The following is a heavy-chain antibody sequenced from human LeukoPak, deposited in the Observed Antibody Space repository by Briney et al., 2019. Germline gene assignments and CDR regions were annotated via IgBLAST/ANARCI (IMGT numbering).Heavy chain of an antibody. V-gene: IGHV4-34*01. J-gene: IGHJ4*02. CDR2: INHSGST. CDR1: GGSFSGYY. CDR3: ARGAITMVRGVTKVFDY. D-gene: IGHD3-10*01. Sequence: SETLSLTCAVYGGSFSGYYWSWIRQPPGKGLEWIGEINHSGSTNYNPSLKSRVTISVDTSKNQFSLKLSSVTAADTAVYYCARGAITMVRGVTKVFDYWGQGTLVTVSS.